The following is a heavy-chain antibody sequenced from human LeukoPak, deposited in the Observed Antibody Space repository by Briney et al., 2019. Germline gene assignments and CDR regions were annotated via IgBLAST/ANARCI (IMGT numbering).Heavy chain of an antibody. CDR3: ARDYDSSGYYWFDP. Sequence: VASEKVSCKASGGTFSSYAINWVRQAPGQGLEWMGGIIPIFGTANYAQKFQGRVTITADESTSTAYMELSSLRSEDTAVYYCARDYDSSGYYWFDPWGQGTLVTVSS. D-gene: IGHD3-22*01. J-gene: IGHJ5*02. CDR2: IIPIFGTA. CDR1: GGTFSSYA. V-gene: IGHV1-69*13.